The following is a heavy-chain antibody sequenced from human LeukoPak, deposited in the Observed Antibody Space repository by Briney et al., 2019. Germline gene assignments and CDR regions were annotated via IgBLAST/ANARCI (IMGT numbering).Heavy chain of an antibody. CDR2: IYHSGST. Sequence: PSETLSLTCAVSGGSISSSNWWSWVRQPPGKGLEWIGEIYHSGSTNYNPSLKSRVTISVDKSKNQFSLKLSSVTAADTAVYYCARLSVQLAFTLDYWGQGTLVTVSS. CDR1: GGSISSSNW. J-gene: IGHJ4*02. V-gene: IGHV4-4*02. D-gene: IGHD5-18*01. CDR3: ARLSVQLAFTLDY.